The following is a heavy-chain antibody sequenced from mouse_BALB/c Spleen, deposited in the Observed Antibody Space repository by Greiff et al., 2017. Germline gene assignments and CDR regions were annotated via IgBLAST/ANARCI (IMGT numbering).Heavy chain of an antibody. CDR1: GFTFSDYY. V-gene: IGHV5-4*02. Sequence: EVKVVESGGGLVKPGGSLKLSCAASGFTFSDYYMYWVRQTPEKRLEWVATISDGGSYTYYPDSVKGRFTISRDNAKNNLYLQMSSLKSEDTAMYYCARDLTTVVSYYAMDYWGQGTSVTVSS. D-gene: IGHD1-1*01. CDR2: ISDGGSYT. CDR3: ARDLTTVVSYYAMDY. J-gene: IGHJ4*01.